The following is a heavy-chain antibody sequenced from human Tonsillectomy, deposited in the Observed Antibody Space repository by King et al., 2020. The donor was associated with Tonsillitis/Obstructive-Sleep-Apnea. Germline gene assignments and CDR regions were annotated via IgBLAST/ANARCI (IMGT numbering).Heavy chain of an antibody. D-gene: IGHD2-15*01. CDR1: GYTFIGYY. CDR3: AREKVLVAATNYWFDP. CDR2: INPNSGGT. V-gene: IGHV1-2*02. J-gene: IGHJ5*02. Sequence: VQLVVSGAEVKKPGASVKVSCKASGYTFIGYYMHWVRQAPGQGLEWMGWINPNSGGTKYAQKFQGRVTMTRDTSISTVYLELSRLSFDDTAVYYCAREKVLVAATNYWFDPWGQGTLVTVSS.